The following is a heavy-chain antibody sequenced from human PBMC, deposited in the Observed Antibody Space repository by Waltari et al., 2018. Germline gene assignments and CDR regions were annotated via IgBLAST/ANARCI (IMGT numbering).Heavy chain of an antibody. D-gene: IGHD2-2*01. CDR2: MNPISGNT. CDR1: GCSFTPYD. CDR3: ARAVRNQLLSDY. J-gene: IGHJ4*02. V-gene: IGHV1-8*01. Sequence: QVQLVQSGAEAKRPGASVKVSCRASGCSFTPYDISWVRLAPGQGLEWMGWMNPISGNTGYAQKFQGRVSMTGDPSINTAYMELSSLTFDDTAIYYCARAVRNQLLSDYWGQGTLVAVSS.